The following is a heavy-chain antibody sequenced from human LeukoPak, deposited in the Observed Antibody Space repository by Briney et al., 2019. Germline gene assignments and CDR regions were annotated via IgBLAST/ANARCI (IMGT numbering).Heavy chain of an antibody. CDR1: GGSISSYY. J-gene: IGHJ4*02. CDR3: ARDSYDSSGYYYVGY. Sequence: PSETLSLTCTVSGGSISSYYWSWIRQPAGTGLEWIGRIYTSGSTNYNPSLKSRVTMSVDTSKNQFSLKLSSVTAADTAVYYCARDSYDSSGYYYVGYWGQGTLVTVSS. CDR2: IYTSGST. D-gene: IGHD3-22*01. V-gene: IGHV4-4*07.